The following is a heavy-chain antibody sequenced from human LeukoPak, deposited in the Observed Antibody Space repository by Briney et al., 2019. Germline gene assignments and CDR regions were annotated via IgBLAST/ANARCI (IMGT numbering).Heavy chain of an antibody. D-gene: IGHD3-10*01. Sequence: GGSLRLSCAASGFTFSSYSMNWARQAPGKGLEWVSYISSSSSTIYYADSVKGRFTISRDNAKNSLYLQMNSLRAEDTAVYYCARDLGRRSPGWFDPWGQGTLVTVSS. CDR2: ISSSSSTI. V-gene: IGHV3-48*01. CDR1: GFTFSSYS. CDR3: ARDLGRRSPGWFDP. J-gene: IGHJ5*02.